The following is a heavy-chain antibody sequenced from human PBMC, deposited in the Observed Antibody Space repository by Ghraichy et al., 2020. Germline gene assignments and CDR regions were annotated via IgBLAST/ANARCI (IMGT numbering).Heavy chain of an antibody. CDR1: GGSISSYY. Sequence: SETLSLTCTVSGGSISSYYWSWIRQPPGKGLEWMGYVYYSGSTNYNPSLKSRVTISVDTAKNQFSLKLSSVTAADTAVYYCARGGDGYNFGGAYFDYWCQGTLVTVSS. D-gene: IGHD5-24*01. CDR3: ARGGDGYNFGGAYFDY. J-gene: IGHJ4*02. CDR2: VYYSGST. V-gene: IGHV4-59*08.